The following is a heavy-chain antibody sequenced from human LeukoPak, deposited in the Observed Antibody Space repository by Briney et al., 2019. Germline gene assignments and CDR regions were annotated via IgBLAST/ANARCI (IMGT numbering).Heavy chain of an antibody. V-gene: IGHV3-74*01. CDR3: ARFLGSKGHGFDV. CDR1: GFTFSNCW. D-gene: IGHD7-27*01. J-gene: IGHJ3*01. CDR2: INSDGSRT. Sequence: GGSLRLSCAASGFTFSNCWMHWVRQAPGKGLVWVSHINSDGSRTSYADSVKGRFTISRDNAKNTLYLEMNSLRAEDTAEYYWARFLGSKGHGFDVWAMGQWSPSLQ.